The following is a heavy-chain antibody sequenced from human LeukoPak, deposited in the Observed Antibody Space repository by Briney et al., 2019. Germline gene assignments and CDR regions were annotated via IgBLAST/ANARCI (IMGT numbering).Heavy chain of an antibody. CDR3: AKPGSGGSSSDWYFDL. CDR1: GFIFSNYG. J-gene: IGHJ2*01. Sequence: GGSLRLSCVASGFIFSNYGMHWVRQAPGRGLEWVAVIWFDGSNKYYADSVKGRFTISRDNSKSTLYLQLNSLRAEDTAVYYCAKPGSGGSSSDWYFDLWGRGTLVTVSS. V-gene: IGHV3-33*06. CDR2: IWFDGSNK. D-gene: IGHD6-6*01.